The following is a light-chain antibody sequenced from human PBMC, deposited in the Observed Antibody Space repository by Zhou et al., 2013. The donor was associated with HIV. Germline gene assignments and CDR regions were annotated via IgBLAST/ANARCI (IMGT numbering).Light chain of an antibody. CDR2: AAS. Sequence: DIQMTQSPSSLSASVGDRVTITCRASQSISRFLNWYQQKPGRAPKLLIYAASSLQSRGPDSRFSGSGSGTDFTLTISSLQPEDFATYYCQQSFSGAPYTFGPGDRSWTSN. V-gene: IGKV1-39*01. J-gene: IGKJ2*01. CDR1: QSISRF. CDR3: QQSFSGAPYT.